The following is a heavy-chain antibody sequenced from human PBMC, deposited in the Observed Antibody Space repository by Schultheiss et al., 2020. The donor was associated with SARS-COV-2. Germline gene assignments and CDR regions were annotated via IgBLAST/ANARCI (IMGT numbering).Heavy chain of an antibody. CDR3: ARHYERGYSYGYRRDHPIFDY. CDR1: GGSISSSSYY. J-gene: IGHJ4*02. CDR2: IYYSGST. Sequence: SETLSLTCTVSGGSISSSSYYWGWIRQPPGKGLEWIGSIYYSGSTYYNPSLKSRVTISVDTSKNQFSLKLSSVTAADTAVYYCARHYERGYSYGYRRDHPIFDYWGQGTLVTVSS. V-gene: IGHV4-39*01. D-gene: IGHD5-18*01.